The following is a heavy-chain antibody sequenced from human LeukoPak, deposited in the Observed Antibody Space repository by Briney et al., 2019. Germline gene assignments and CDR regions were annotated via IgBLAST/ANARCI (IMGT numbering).Heavy chain of an antibody. D-gene: IGHD2-2*02. V-gene: IGHV1-69*05. CDR3: ARVREDIVVVPAAIRPDPYYYYYMDV. J-gene: IGHJ6*03. CDR1: GGTFSSYA. CDR2: IIPIFGTA. Sequence: ASVKVSCKASGGTFSSYAISWVRQAPGQGLEWMGGIIPIFGTANYAQKFQGRVTITTDESTSTAYMELGSLRSEETAVYYCARVREDIVVVPAAIRPDPYYYYYMDVWGKGTTVTVSS.